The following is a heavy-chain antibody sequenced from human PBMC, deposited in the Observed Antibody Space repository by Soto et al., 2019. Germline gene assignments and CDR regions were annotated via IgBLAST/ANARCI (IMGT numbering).Heavy chain of an antibody. CDR2: ISYDGSNK. J-gene: IGHJ2*01. CDR3: ARDPLWGTAMVLWYFDL. D-gene: IGHD5-18*01. CDR1: GFTFNNYA. V-gene: IGHV3-30-3*01. Sequence: QVQLVESGGGVVQPGRSLRLSCAASGFTFNNYAMHWVRQAPGKGLEWVALISYDGSNKYYADSVKGRFTISRDNSKNPLYLQMNRLRAEDTAVYYCARDPLWGTAMVLWYFDLWGRGTLVTVSS.